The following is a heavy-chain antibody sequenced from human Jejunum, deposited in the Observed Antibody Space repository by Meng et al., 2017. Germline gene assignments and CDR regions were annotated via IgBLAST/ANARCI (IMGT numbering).Heavy chain of an antibody. Sequence: SGPTLVKPTQTLTLTCTCPGFSLSTDSVGVVWIRQPPGEALEWLARIYWDDDKRYSPSLKSRLTITKDTSKNQVVLTMTNMNPVDTATSYCAHPNVLTGYGNFAYWGQGTLVTVSS. CDR1: GFSLSTDSVG. CDR2: IYWDDDK. CDR3: AHPNVLTGYGNFAY. J-gene: IGHJ4*02. D-gene: IGHD3-9*01. V-gene: IGHV2-5*02.